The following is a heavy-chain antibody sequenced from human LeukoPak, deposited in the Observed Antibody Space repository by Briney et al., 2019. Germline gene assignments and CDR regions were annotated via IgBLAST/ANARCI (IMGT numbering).Heavy chain of an antibody. Sequence: GSLRLSCAASGFTFSDYYMSWIRQPPGKGLEWIGSIYYSGSTYYNPSLKSRVTISVDTSKNQFSLKLSSVTAADTAVYYCARKGQQLVNFDYWGQGTLVTVSS. CDR3: ARKGQQLVNFDY. J-gene: IGHJ4*02. D-gene: IGHD6-13*01. V-gene: IGHV4-38-2*01. CDR2: IYYSGST. CDR1: GFTFSDYY.